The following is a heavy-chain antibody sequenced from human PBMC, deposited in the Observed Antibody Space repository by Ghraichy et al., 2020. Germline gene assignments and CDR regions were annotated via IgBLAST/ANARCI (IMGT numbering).Heavy chain of an antibody. V-gene: IGHV3-21*01. CDR1: GFTFSSYS. CDR2: ISSSSSYI. CDR3: ARDSDYDFWSGYFNPYFDY. Sequence: GESLNISCAASGFTFSSYSMNWVRQAPGKGLEWVSSISSSSSYIYYADSVKGRFTISRDNAKNSLYLQMNSLRAEDTAVYYCARDSDYDFWSGYFNPYFDYWGQGTLVTVSS. J-gene: IGHJ4*02. D-gene: IGHD3-3*01.